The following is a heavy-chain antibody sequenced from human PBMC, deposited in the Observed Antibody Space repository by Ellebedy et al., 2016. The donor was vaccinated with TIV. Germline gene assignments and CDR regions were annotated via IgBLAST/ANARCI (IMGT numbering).Heavy chain of an antibody. J-gene: IGHJ4*02. CDR3: ARVAVGASDY. CDR1: GGTFSSYA. CDR2: IIPIFGTA. V-gene: IGHV1-69*13. D-gene: IGHD1-26*01. Sequence: AASVKVSCKASGGTFSSYAISWVRQAPGQGLEWMGGIIPIFGTANYAQKFQGRVTITADESTSTAYMELSSLRSEDTAVYYCARVAVGASDYWGQGTLVTVSS.